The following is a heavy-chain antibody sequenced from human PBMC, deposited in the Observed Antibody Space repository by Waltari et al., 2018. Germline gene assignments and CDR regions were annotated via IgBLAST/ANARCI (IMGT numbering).Heavy chain of an antibody. Sequence: EVQLVETGGGLIQPGGSLRLSCAASGFTVSSNYMSWVRQAPGKGLEWVSVIYSGGSTYYADSVKGRFTISRDNSKNTLYLQMNSLRAEDTAVYYCARSVDYPDSFDYWGQGTLVTVSS. J-gene: IGHJ4*02. CDR1: GFTVSSNY. CDR3: ARSVDYPDSFDY. D-gene: IGHD4-17*01. V-gene: IGHV3-53*02. CDR2: IYSGGST.